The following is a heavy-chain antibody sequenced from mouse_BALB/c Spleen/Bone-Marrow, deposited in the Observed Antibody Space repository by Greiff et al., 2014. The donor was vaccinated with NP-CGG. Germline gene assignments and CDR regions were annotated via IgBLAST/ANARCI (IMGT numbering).Heavy chain of an antibody. CDR2: IDPENGDT. V-gene: IGHV14-4*02. Sequence: VQLQQPGAELVRSGASVKLSCTASGSNIKDYYMHWVKQRPEQGLEWIGWIDPENGDTEYAPKFQGKATMTADTSSNTAYLQLSSLTSEDTAVYYCNARGDYDFDYFDYWGQGTTLTVSS. CDR3: NARGDYDFDYFDY. CDR1: GSNIKDYY. D-gene: IGHD2-4*01. J-gene: IGHJ2*01.